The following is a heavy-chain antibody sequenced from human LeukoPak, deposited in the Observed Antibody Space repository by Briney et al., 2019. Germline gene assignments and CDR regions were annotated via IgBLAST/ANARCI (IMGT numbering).Heavy chain of an antibody. CDR3: AKDLLGDYDDY. CDR2: ISYDETNQ. Sequence: GGSLRLSCVASGFRFRSYGMHWVRQAPGKGLEWVAVISYDETNQYYADSVKGRFSISRDNSRNTVYLQMNSLRVEDTAVYYCAKDLLGDYDDYWGQGTLVTVSS. J-gene: IGHJ4*02. D-gene: IGHD3-16*01. CDR1: GFRFRSYG. V-gene: IGHV3-30*18.